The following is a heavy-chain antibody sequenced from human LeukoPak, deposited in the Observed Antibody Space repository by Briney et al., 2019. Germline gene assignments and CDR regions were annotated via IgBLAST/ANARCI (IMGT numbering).Heavy chain of an antibody. CDR2: ISGSSSYI. J-gene: IGHJ4*02. D-gene: IGHD6-19*01. Sequence: GGSLRLSCAASGFTFSSYWMSWVRRAPGKGLEWVSSISGSSSYIYYADSVKGRFTISRDNAKNSLYLQMNSLRAEDTAVYYCARDSELNSGRKFDYWGQGTLVTVSS. CDR3: ARDSELNSGRKFDY. V-gene: IGHV3-21*01. CDR1: GFTFSSYW.